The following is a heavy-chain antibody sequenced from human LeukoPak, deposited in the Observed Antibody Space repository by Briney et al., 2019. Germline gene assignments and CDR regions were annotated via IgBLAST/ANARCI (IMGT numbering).Heavy chain of an antibody. V-gene: IGHV6-1*01. CDR3: ARGQGCYRLP. CDR1: GDRVSDTTGW. Sequence: SQTLSHTSAISGDRVSDTTGWSSSIRQSPSRGLEWLGRTYYRSKWYDAYAESVKGRITIKPDKSRNQFSPQLDSVTPEDTAVYYSARGQGCYRLPWRRGTLVTVSS. CDR2: TYYRSKWYD. J-gene: IGHJ5*02. D-gene: IGHD2-2*02.